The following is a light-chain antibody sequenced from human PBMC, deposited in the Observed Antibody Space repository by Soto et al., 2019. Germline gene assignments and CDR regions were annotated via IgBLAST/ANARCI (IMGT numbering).Light chain of an antibody. Sequence: EIVMTQSPATLSVSPGERATLSSRASQSVSSNLAWYQQKPGQAPRLLIYAASTRATGIPARFSGSGSGTEFTLTISSLQSEDFAVYYCQQYNNWPVFGQGTKVDIK. CDR3: QQYNNWPV. V-gene: IGKV3-15*01. CDR1: QSVSSN. J-gene: IGKJ1*01. CDR2: AAS.